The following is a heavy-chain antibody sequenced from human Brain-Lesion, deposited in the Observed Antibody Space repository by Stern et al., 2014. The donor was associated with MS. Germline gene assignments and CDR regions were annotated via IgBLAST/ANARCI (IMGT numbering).Heavy chain of an antibody. V-gene: IGHV4-39*01. CDR3: AGEEDIRYCSGGSCTGNWFDP. D-gene: IGHD2-15*01. CDR1: GGSVSSTSYA. J-gene: IGHJ5*02. Sequence: VQLVESGPGLVKPSETLSLTCTVAGGSVSSTSYAWAWIRQPPGKGLEGIGTIYYSGNTYYSPSLKSRLPMSIDTSKNQFSLQLRSGTAADTAVYYCAGEEDIRYCSGGSCTGNWFDPWGQGTLVTVSS. CDR2: IYYSGNT.